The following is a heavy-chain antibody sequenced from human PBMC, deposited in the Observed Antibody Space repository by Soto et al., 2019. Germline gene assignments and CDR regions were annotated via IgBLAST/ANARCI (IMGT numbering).Heavy chain of an antibody. CDR2: IRAYNGNT. CDR1: GYTFTSYG. CDR3: ARDLPTMDV. Sequence: QVKLVQSGAEVKKPGASVKVSCKASGYTFTSYGISWVRQAPGQGLEWMGWIRAYNGNTNYAQKIQGRVTMTTDTSTSTEYMALRSLSSYDRAVYDCARDLPTMDVWGQGTTVTVSS. J-gene: IGHJ6*02. V-gene: IGHV1-18*01.